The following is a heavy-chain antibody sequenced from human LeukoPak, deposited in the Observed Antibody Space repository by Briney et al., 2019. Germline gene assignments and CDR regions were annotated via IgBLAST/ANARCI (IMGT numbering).Heavy chain of an antibody. CDR2: NSSSGSTI. V-gene: IGHV3-48*03. Sequence: GGSLRLSCAASGFTFSSYEMNWVRQAPGEGLEWVSYNSSSGSTIYYAHSVKGRFTISRDNAKNSLYLQMNSLRAEDTAVYYCARDYGGSSPFDYWGQGTLVTVSS. D-gene: IGHD4-23*01. CDR1: GFTFSSYE. CDR3: ARDYGGSSPFDY. J-gene: IGHJ4*02.